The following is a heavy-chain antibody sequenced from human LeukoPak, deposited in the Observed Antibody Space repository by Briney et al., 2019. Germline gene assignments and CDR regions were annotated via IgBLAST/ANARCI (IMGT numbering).Heavy chain of an antibody. J-gene: IGHJ5*02. V-gene: IGHV1-8*01. CDR3: ARGRGSGHKENWFDP. CDR1: GYTFTTYD. Sequence: GASVKVSCKASGYTFTTYDINWVREATGQGLEWMGWMNPNSGNTGYAQKFQGRVTMTRNTSISTAYMELSSLRSEDTAVYYCARGRGSGHKENWFDPWGQGTLVTVSS. D-gene: IGHD6-19*01. CDR2: MNPNSGNT.